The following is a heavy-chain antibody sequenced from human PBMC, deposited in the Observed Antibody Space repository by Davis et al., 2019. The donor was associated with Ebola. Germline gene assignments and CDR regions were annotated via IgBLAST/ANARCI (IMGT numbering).Heavy chain of an antibody. D-gene: IGHD5-24*01. V-gene: IGHV3-7*01. CDR1: GFTFSSYW. J-gene: IGHJ4*02. CDR3: AKQRWLQSYYFDN. Sequence: GESLKISCAASGFTFSSYWMSWVRQAPGKGLEWVANIKQDGSEKYYVDSVKGRFTISRDNAKNSLYLQMNSLRAKDTAVYYCAKQRWLQSYYFDNWGQGTPVTVSS. CDR2: IKQDGSEK.